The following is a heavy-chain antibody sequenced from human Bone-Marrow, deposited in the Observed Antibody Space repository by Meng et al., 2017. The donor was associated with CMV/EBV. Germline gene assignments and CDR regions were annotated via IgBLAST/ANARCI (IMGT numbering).Heavy chain of an antibody. D-gene: IGHD2-2*02. CDR1: VGSISSSSYY. Sequence: SETLSLTCTVSVGSISSSSYYWGWIRQPPGKGLEWIGSIYYSGSTYYNPSLKSRVTISVDKSKNQFSLKLSSVTAADTAVYYCARAIVGYCSSTSCYIEAFDIWGQGTMVTVS. CDR2: IYYSGST. CDR3: ARAIVGYCSSTSCYIEAFDI. V-gene: IGHV4-39*07. J-gene: IGHJ3*02.